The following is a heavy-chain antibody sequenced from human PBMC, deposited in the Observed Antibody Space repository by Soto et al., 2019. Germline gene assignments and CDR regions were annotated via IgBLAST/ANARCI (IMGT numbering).Heavy chain of an antibody. CDR1: GGSISSSNW. J-gene: IGHJ5*02. Sequence: SETLSLTCAVSGGSISSSNWWSWVRQPPGKGLEWIGEIYHSGSTNYNPSLKSRVTISVDKSKNQFSLKLSSVTAADTAVYYCARERPTVVVGSRWFDPWGQGTLVTVSS. D-gene: IGHD4-17*01. V-gene: IGHV4-4*02. CDR3: ARERPTVVVGSRWFDP. CDR2: IYHSGST.